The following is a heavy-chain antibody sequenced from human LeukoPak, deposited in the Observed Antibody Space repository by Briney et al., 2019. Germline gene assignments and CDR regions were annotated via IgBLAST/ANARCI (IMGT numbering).Heavy chain of an antibody. V-gene: IGHV1-2*02. CDR2: INPNSGGT. CDR3: ARVPSGSGSYYVSDY. D-gene: IGHD3-10*01. CDR1: GYTFTGYY. J-gene: IGHJ4*02. Sequence: ASVKVSCKASGYTFTGYYMHWVRQAPGQGLEWMGWINPNSGGTNYAQKFQGRVTMTRDTSISTAYMELSRLRSDDTAVYYCARVPSGSGSYYVSDYWGQGTLVTVSS.